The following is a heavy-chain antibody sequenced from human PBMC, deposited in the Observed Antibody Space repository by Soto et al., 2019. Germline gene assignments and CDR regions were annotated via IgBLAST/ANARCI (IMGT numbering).Heavy chain of an antibody. D-gene: IGHD6-13*01. CDR2: INHSGST. V-gene: IGHV4-34*01. CDR3: ARGRGYSSHWFDP. J-gene: IGHJ5*02. CDR1: GGSFSGYY. Sequence: QVQLQQWGAGLLKPSETLSLTCAVYGGSFSGYYWSWIRQPPGKGLEWIGEINHSGSTNYNPSLKSRVTISVDTSKNQFSLKLSSVTAADTAVYYFARGRGYSSHWFDPWGQGTLVTVSS.